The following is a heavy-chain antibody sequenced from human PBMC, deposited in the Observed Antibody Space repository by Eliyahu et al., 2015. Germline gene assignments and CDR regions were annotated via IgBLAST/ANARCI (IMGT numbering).Heavy chain of an antibody. CDR1: GGSIGSGXXX. CDR2: IHHSGRT. Sequence: QLQLRESGSGPVXPXQTLSLXCGVSGGSIGSGXXXWSWIRQPPGKGLELIAYIHHSGRTSYNPSLQSRVTISLDKSKNQFSLMLTSATAADTAVYYCARYWSAFDYWGQGTPVTVSS. D-gene: IGHD2-8*02. CDR3: ARYWSAFDY. J-gene: IGHJ4*02. V-gene: IGHV4-30-2*01.